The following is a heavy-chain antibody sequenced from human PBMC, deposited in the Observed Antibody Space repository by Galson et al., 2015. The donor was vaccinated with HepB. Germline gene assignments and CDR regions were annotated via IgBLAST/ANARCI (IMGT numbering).Heavy chain of an antibody. J-gene: IGHJ3*01. V-gene: IGHV3-23*01. D-gene: IGHD5-18*01. CDR1: GFTFSSYA. Sequence: SLRLSCAASGFTFSSYAMSWVRQAPGKGLDWVSVIRSSGASTSYADSVRGRFSISRDNSKNTLYLQLTSLRAEDTAMYYCARAYSFGYAFDFWGQGTMVTVSS. CDR2: IRSSGAST. CDR3: ARAYSFGYAFDF.